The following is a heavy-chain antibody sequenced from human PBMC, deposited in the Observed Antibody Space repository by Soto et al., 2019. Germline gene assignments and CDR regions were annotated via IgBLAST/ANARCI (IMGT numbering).Heavy chain of an antibody. J-gene: IGHJ4*02. CDR3: AREGIEARIPSD. Sequence: GASVKVSCKASGYTFTGFFLHWVRQAPGQGLEWPGWINPNTGGTNYAQDFQGRITMTRDTSISTAYLELTSLRSDDTAVYYCAREGIEARIPSDWGQGTLVTVSS. D-gene: IGHD6-6*01. CDR1: GYTFTGFF. V-gene: IGHV1-2*02. CDR2: INPNTGGT.